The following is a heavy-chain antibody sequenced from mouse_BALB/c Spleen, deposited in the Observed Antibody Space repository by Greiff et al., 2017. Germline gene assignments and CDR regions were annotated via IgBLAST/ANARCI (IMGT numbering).Heavy chain of an antibody. CDR1: GYTFTSYV. V-gene: IGHV1-14*01. D-gene: IGHD3-1*01. CDR3: ARGARASAMDY. CDR2: INPYNDGT. Sequence: VQLQQSGPELVKPGASVKMSCKASGYTFTSYVMHWVKQKPGQGLEWIGYINPYNDGTKYNEKFKGKATLTSDKSSSTAYMELSSLTSEDSAVYYCARGARASAMDYWGQGTSVTVSS. J-gene: IGHJ4*01.